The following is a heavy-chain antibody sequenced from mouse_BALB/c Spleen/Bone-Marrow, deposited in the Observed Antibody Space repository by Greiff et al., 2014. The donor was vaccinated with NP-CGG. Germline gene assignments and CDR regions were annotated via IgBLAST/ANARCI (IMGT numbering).Heavy chain of an antibody. CDR2: ISGSGSST. J-gene: IGHJ2*01. CDR3: ARGRDWFDY. CDR1: GFTFSGYG. V-gene: IGHV5-6-3*01. Sequence: EVKLMESGGGLVQPGGSLKLSCAASGFTFSGYGMSWVRQTPDKGLELVATISGSGSSTYYPDSVKGRFTISRDNARNTLYLQMSSLKSEDTAMYYCARGRDWFDYWGQGTTLTVSP. D-gene: IGHD3-3*01.